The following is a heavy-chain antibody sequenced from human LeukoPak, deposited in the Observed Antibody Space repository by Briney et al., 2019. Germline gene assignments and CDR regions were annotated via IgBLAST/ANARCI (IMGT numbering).Heavy chain of an antibody. D-gene: IGHD3-10*01. CDR1: GFTFGSYA. J-gene: IGHJ6*02. V-gene: IGHV3-23*01. CDR2: ISGSGGRT. Sequence: GGSLRLSCAASGFTFGSYATRWVRQAPGKGLEWVSGISGSGGRTYYADSVKGRFTISRDNSKNTVHVQMNSLRAEDTAVYYCAKKGEGLDYYYMDVWGQGTTVTVSS. CDR3: AKKGEGLDYYYMDV.